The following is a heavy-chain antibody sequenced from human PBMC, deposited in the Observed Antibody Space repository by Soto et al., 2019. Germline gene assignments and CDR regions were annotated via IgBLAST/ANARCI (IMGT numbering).Heavy chain of an antibody. V-gene: IGHV3-23*01. Sequence: EVQLLESGGGLVQPGGSLRLSCAASGFTFNNYAMSWVRQAPGKGLEWVSAISSSGGTTYYADSVKGRFTVSRDNSKNPLYLQMSSLRVEDTAVYYCAKDWPGGLGYFDYWGQGPLVPVSS. CDR3: AKDWPGGLGYFDY. J-gene: IGHJ4*02. CDR2: ISSSGGTT. D-gene: IGHD3-16*01. CDR1: GFTFNNYA.